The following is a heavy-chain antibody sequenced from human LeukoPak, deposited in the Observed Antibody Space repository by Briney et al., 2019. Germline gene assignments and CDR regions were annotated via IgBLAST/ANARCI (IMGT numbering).Heavy chain of an antibody. V-gene: IGHV3-7*01. CDR2: IKQDGSEK. J-gene: IGHJ5*02. D-gene: IGHD1-7*01. CDR1: GFTFSSYW. CDR3: SSGNYADWFDP. Sequence: PGGSLRLSCAASGFTFSSYWMSWVRQAPGKGLEWVANIKQDGSEKYYGDSVKGRFTISRDNAKNSLYLQMNSLRAEDTAVYYCSSGNYADWFDPWGQGTLVTVSS.